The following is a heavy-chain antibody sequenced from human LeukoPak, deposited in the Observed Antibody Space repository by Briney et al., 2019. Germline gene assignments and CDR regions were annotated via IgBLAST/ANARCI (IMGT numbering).Heavy chain of an antibody. Sequence: PGGSLRLSCVASGFTFSNSAMSWVRQAPGKGLVWVSRINSDGSTTSYADSVKGRFTISRDNAKNTLYLQMNSLRAEDTAVYYCVAAGTFDYWGQGALVTVSS. D-gene: IGHD6-13*01. CDR2: INSDGSTT. J-gene: IGHJ4*02. CDR3: VAAGTFDY. CDR1: GFTFSNSA. V-gene: IGHV3-74*01.